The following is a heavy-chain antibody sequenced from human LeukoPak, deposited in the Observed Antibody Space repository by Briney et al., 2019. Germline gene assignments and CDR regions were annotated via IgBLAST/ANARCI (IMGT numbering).Heavy chain of an antibody. CDR1: RFTFNTYW. CDR3: ARDDPRTAYYGDYLSPIDY. V-gene: IGHV3-7*01. D-gene: IGHD4-17*01. J-gene: IGHJ4*02. CDR2: IKRDGSEK. Sequence: PGGSLRLSCAASRFTFNTYWMSWVRQAPGRGLEWVATIKRDGSEKYYVDPVKGRFTISRDNAKNSLFLQMNSLRAEDTAVYYCARDDPRTAYYGDYLSPIDYWGQGTLVTVSS.